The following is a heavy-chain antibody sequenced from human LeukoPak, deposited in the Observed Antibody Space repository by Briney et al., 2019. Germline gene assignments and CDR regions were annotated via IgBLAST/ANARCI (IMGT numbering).Heavy chain of an antibody. Sequence: PSETLSLTCTVSGGSISSSSYYWGWIRQPPGKGLEWIGSIYYSGSTNYNPSLKSRVTISVDTSKNQFSLKLSSVTAADTAVYYCARGSPASDIVVVVAAIGFDYWGQGTLVTVSS. D-gene: IGHD2-15*01. V-gene: IGHV4-39*07. CDR1: GGSISSSSYY. CDR3: ARGSPASDIVVVVAAIGFDY. CDR2: IYYSGST. J-gene: IGHJ4*02.